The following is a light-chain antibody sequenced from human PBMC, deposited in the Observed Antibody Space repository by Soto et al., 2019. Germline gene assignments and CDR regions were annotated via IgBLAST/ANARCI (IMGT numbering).Light chain of an antibody. V-gene: IGLV2-14*01. CDR3: SSYTSSSTLVV. J-gene: IGLJ2*01. Sequence: QSALTQPASVSGSPGQSITISCTSSDVSGYNYVSWYQQHPDKAPKVMIYDVSNRPSGVSNRFSGSKSGNTASLTISGLQAEDEADYYCSSYTSSSTLVVFGRGTKLTVL. CDR2: DVS. CDR1: SSDVSGYNY.